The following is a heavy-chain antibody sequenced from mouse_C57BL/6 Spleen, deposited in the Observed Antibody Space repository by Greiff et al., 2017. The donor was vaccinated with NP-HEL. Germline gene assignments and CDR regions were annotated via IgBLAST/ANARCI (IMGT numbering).Heavy chain of an antibody. Sequence: EVMLVESGEGLVKPGGSLKLSCAASGFTFSSYAMSWVRQTPEKRLEWVAYISSGGDYIYYADTVKGRFTISRDNARHTLYLQMSSLKSEDTAMYYCTRDRLNDAMDYWGQGTSVTVSS. CDR2: ISSGGDYI. J-gene: IGHJ4*01. D-gene: IGHD1-3*01. CDR1: GFTFSSYA. CDR3: TRDRLNDAMDY. V-gene: IGHV5-9-1*02.